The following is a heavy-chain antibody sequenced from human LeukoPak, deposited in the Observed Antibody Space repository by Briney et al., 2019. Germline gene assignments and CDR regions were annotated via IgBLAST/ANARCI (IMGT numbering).Heavy chain of an antibody. D-gene: IGHD3-22*01. CDR2: ISGSGGST. Sequence: GGSLRLSCAASGFTFSSYAISWVRQAPGKGLEWVSAISGSGGSTYYADSVRGRFTISRDNSKNTLYLQMNSLRAEDTAVFYCAKATVGYDSSGYYFASHPFDYWGQGTLVTVSS. J-gene: IGHJ4*02. V-gene: IGHV3-23*01. CDR3: AKATVGYDSSGYYFASHPFDY. CDR1: GFTFSSYA.